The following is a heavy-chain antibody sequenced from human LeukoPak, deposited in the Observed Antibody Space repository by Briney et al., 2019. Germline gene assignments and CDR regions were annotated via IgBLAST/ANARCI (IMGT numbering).Heavy chain of an antibody. D-gene: IGHD1-14*01. J-gene: IGHJ3*02. V-gene: IGHV4-39*01. CDR1: GGSISSSSYY. CDR3: ARHPEVFMAFDI. CDR2: MSYSGTT. Sequence: SETLSLTCTVSGGSISSSSYYWGWIRQPPGKGLEWIGSMSYSGTTYSNPSLKSRVTISVDTSKNQFSLKVNSVTAADTGVYYCARHPEVFMAFDIWGQGTLVTVST.